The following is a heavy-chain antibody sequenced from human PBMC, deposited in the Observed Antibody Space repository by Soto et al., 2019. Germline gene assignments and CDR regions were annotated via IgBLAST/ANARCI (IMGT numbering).Heavy chain of an antibody. D-gene: IGHD5-18*01. CDR2: ISYDGSNK. CDR3: ARGGAIQLWSNWFDP. Sequence: GSLRLSCAASGFTFSSYAMHWVRQAPGKGLGWVAVISYDGSNKYYAASVKGRFTISRDNSKNTLYLQMNSLRAEDTAVYYCARGGAIQLWSNWFDPWGQGTLVTVSS. V-gene: IGHV3-30-3*01. CDR1: GFTFSSYA. J-gene: IGHJ5*02.